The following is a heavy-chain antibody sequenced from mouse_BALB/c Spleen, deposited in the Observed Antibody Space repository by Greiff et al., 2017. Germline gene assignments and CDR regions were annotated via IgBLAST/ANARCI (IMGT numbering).Heavy chain of an antibody. J-gene: IGHJ2*01. CDR3: ARESITTATFDY. V-gene: IGHV3-6*02. D-gene: IGHD1-2*01. CDR1: GYSITSGYY. CDR2: ISYDGSN. Sequence: EVKLQESGPGLVKPSQSLSLTCSVTGYSITSGYYWNWIRQFPGNKLEWMGYISYDGSNNYNPSLKNRISITRDTSKNQFFLKLNSVTTEDTATYYCARESITTATFDYWGQGTTLTVSS.